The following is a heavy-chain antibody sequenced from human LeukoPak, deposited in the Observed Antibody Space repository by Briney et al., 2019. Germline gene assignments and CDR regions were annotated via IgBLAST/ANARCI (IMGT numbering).Heavy chain of an antibody. V-gene: IGHV4-31*03. Sequence: LSLTCTVSGGSISSGGYYWSWIRQHPGEGLEWIGYIYYSGSTYYNPSLKSRVTISVDTSKNQFSLKLSSVTAADTAVYYCARDHAYYYGMDVWGQGTTVTVSS. CDR1: GGSISSGGYY. CDR2: IYYSGST. J-gene: IGHJ6*02. CDR3: ARDHAYYYGMDV.